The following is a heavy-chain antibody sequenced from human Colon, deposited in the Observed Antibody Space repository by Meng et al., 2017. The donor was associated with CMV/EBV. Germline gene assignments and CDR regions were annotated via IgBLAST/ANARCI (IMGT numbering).Heavy chain of an antibody. V-gene: IGHV4-34*01. CDR1: GGSFSGYY. Sequence: GSLRLSCAVYGGSFSGYYWSWIRQPPGKGLEWIGEINHSGSTNYNPSLKSRVTISVDTSKNQFSLKLSSVTAADTAVYYCAGRWLQYGRGFSNWGQGTTVTVSS. D-gene: IGHD5-24*01. CDR3: AGRWLQYGRGFSN. CDR2: INHSGST. J-gene: IGHJ6*02.